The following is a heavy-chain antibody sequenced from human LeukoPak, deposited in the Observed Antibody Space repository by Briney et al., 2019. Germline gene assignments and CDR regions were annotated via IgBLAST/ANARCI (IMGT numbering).Heavy chain of an antibody. CDR1: GGSISSYY. J-gene: IGHJ5*02. CDR2: IYYSGST. Sequence: PSETLSLTCTVSGGSISSYYWSWIRQPPGKGLAWIGYIYYSGSTNYNPSLKSRVTISVDTSKNQFSLKLSSVTAADTAVYYCARAAPWFDPWGQGTLVTVSS. CDR3: ARAAPWFDP. V-gene: IGHV4-59*01.